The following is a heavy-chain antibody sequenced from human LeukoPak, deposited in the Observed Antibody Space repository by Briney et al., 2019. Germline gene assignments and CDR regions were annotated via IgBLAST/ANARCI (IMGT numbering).Heavy chain of an antibody. CDR3: ARHGGRYCSGGSCYLDY. D-gene: IGHD2-15*01. Sequence: SETLSLTCAVYGGSFSGYYWSWIRQPPGKGLEWIGEINHSGSTNYNPSLKSRVTISVDTSKNQFSLKLSSVTAADTAVYYCARHGGRYCSGGSCYLDYWGQGTLVTVSS. CDR2: INHSGST. J-gene: IGHJ4*02. V-gene: IGHV4-34*01. CDR1: GGSFSGYY.